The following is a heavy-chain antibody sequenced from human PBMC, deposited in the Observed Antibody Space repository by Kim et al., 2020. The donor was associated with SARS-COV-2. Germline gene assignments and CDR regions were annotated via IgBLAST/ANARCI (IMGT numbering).Heavy chain of an antibody. CDR2: IKQDGSEK. Sequence: GGSLRLSCAASGFTFSNYGMSWVRQAPGKGLEWVANIKQDGSEKYYVDSVKGRFTISRDNAKNSLYLQMNSLRAEDTAVYYCARDRPGVYYYGVDVWGEGTTGTASS. CDR1: GFTFSNYG. J-gene: IGHJ6*02. D-gene: IGHD7-27*01. CDR3: ARDRPGVYYYGVDV. V-gene: IGHV3-7*03.